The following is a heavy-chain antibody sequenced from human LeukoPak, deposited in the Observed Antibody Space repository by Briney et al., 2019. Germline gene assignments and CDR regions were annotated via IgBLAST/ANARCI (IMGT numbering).Heavy chain of an antibody. CDR2: ISWNSGSI. V-gene: IGHV3-9*01. CDR1: GFTFDDYA. J-gene: IGHJ4*02. D-gene: IGHD3-22*01. Sequence: PGRSLRLSCAASGFTFDDYAMHWVRQAPGKGLEWVSGISWNSGSIGYADSVKGRFTISRDNAKNSLHLQMNSLRAEDTALYYCAKDIRYDSSAYYDYWGQGTLVTVSS. CDR3: AKDIRYDSSAYYDY.